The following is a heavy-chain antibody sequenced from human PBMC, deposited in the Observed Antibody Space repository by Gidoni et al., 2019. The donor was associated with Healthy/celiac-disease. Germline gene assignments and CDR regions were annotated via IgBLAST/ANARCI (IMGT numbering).Heavy chain of an antibody. Sequence: VQLVQSGAEVKTPGSSVRVSCTASGCNCSSSAFSCVRQAPGQGLEWMGGIIPIFGTANYAQKFQGRVTITADESTSTAYMELSSLRSEDTAVYYCASSIPGDSGYDFSVQHTYGMDVWGQGTTVTVSS. CDR3: ASSIPGDSGYDFSVQHTYGMDV. CDR2: IIPIFGTA. D-gene: IGHD5-12*01. J-gene: IGHJ6*02. V-gene: IGHV1-69*12. CDR1: GCNCSSSA.